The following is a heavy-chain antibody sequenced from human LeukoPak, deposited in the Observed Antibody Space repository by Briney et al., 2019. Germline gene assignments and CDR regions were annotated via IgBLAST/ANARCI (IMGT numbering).Heavy chain of an antibody. J-gene: IGHJ6*03. CDR3: ARQDYYDSSGYYYMDV. D-gene: IGHD3-22*01. V-gene: IGHV4-39*01. Sequence: SETLSLTCTVSGGSISSSSYYWGWIRQPPGKGLEWIGSSYYSGSTYYNPSLKSRVTISVDTSKKQFSLKLSSVTAADTAVYYCARQDYYDSSGYYYMDVWGKGTTVTISS. CDR1: GGSISSSSYY. CDR2: SYYSGST.